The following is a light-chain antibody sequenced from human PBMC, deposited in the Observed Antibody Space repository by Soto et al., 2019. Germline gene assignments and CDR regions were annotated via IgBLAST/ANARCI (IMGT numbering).Light chain of an antibody. Sequence: EIVMTQSPATLSVSPGERATLSFRAIQSFSSNLACYHQKPGHAPRLLIYGASTRATGIPARFSCSGSGTEFTITIRSLKSEDFAVYYCKQYNNWAXAWTCGQGTKV. CDR2: GAS. J-gene: IGKJ1*01. V-gene: IGKV3-15*01. CDR1: QSFSSN. CDR3: KQYNNWAXAWT.